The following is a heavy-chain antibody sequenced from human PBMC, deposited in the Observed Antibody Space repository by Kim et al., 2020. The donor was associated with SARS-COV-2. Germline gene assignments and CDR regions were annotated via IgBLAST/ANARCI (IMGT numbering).Heavy chain of an antibody. CDR3: GRQRRAWVQPVSGYFY. D-gene: IGHD5-18*01. V-gene: IGHV4-39*01. CDR2: LSCSGNT. CDR1: GGSISSSYWY. J-gene: IGHJ4*03. Sequence: SETLSLTCTVSGGSISSSYWYWIWIRPPTGKGREGVGSLSCSGNTYYNPTLKSPVTVSIDTSKIQFSLRLSSVTAAATSVYDWGRQRRAWVQPVSGYFY.